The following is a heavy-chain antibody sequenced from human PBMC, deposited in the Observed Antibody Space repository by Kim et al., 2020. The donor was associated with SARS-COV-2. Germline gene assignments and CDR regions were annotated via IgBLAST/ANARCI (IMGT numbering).Heavy chain of an antibody. J-gene: IGHJ4*02. CDR2: ISWNSGSI. CDR1: GFTFDDYA. Sequence: GGSLRLSCAASGFTFDDYAMHWVRQAPGKGLEWVSGISWNSGSIGYADSVKGRFTISRDNAKNSLYLQMNSLRAEDTALYYCAKAFYGSGANFDYWGQGTLVTVSS. V-gene: IGHV3-9*01. D-gene: IGHD3-10*01. CDR3: AKAFYGSGANFDY.